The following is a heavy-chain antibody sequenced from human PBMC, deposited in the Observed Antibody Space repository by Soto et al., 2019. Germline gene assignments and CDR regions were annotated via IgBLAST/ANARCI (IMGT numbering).Heavy chain of an antibody. V-gene: IGHV1-18*01. D-gene: IGHD6-19*01. Sequence: APVKVSCKASGYTFTSYGISWVRQAPGQGLEWMGWISAYNGNTNYAQKLQGRVTMTTDTSTSTAYMELRSLRSDDTAVYYCARDIADSSGWYRWDYYYYGMDVWGQGTTVTVSS. CDR3: ARDIADSSGWYRWDYYYYGMDV. CDR1: GYTFTSYG. CDR2: ISAYNGNT. J-gene: IGHJ6*02.